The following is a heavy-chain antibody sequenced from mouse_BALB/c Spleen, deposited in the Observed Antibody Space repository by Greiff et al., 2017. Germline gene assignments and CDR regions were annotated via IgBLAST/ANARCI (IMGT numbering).Heavy chain of an antibody. CDR3: ARKGYAYAMDY. V-gene: IGHV1-80*01. D-gene: IGHD2-10*02. CDR1: GYAFSSYW. CDR2: IYPGDGDT. Sequence: QVQLQQSGAELVRPGSSVKISCKASGYAFSSYWMNWVKQRPGQGLEWIGQIYPGDGDTNYNGKFKGKAILTADKSSSTAYMQLSSLTSEDSAVYFCARKGYAYAMDYWGQGTSVTVSS. J-gene: IGHJ4*01.